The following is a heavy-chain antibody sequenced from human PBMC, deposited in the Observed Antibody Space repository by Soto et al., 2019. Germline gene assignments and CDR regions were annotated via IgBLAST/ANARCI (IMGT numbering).Heavy chain of an antibody. CDR1: GGSISSGDDF. J-gene: IGHJ6*02. D-gene: IGHD1-20*01. CDR3: ARDRAKWKDYYYYGMDV. Sequence: QVQLQESGPGLVKPSQTLSLTCTVPGGSISSGDDFWTWIRQPPGKGLEWIGYIYYSGSTYYNPSLKSRLTMSVDTSKNQVSLKLSSVTAADTAVYYCARDRAKWKDYYYYGMDVWGQGTTVTVSS. V-gene: IGHV4-30-4*01. CDR2: IYYSGST.